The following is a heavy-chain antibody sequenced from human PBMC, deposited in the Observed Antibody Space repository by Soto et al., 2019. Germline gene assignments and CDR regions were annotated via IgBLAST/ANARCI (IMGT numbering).Heavy chain of an antibody. V-gene: IGHV1-3*01. Sequence: QVQLVQSGTEVKKPGASVKVSCKTSGYSVTKYGLHWVRQAPGLRLEWMGWIHPGNGDTKYSQKFQGRVTITRDTSATTAYMELSSLRSEDSAVFYCARTDCSSTSCYNYYYYGMDVWGQGTTITVSS. D-gene: IGHD2-2*01. CDR2: IHPGNGDT. CDR3: ARTDCSSTSCYNYYYYGMDV. J-gene: IGHJ6*02. CDR1: GYSVTKYG.